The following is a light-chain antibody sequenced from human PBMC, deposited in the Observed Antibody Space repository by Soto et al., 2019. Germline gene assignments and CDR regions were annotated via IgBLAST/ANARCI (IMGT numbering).Light chain of an antibody. Sequence: QSALTQPASVSGSPGQSITISCTGTSSDVGGYNYVSWYQQHPGKAPKLMIYDVSNRPSGVSNRFSGSKSGNTASLTISGLQAEDEAEYYCSSYISSSTLVVFGTGTKLTVL. CDR1: SSDVGGYNY. CDR2: DVS. CDR3: SSYISSSTLVV. J-gene: IGLJ1*01. V-gene: IGLV2-14*01.